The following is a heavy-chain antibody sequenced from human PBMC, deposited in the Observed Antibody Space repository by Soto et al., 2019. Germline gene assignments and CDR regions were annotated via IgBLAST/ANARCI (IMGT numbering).Heavy chain of an antibody. CDR2: IHWDDDK. CDR1: GFSLSTSGEG. V-gene: IGHV2-5*02. Sequence: SGPTLVNPTQTLTLTCTFSGFSLSTSGEGVGWIRQPPGKALEWLALIHWDDDKRYSPSLETRLTITKDTSKNQVVPTMTNMDPVDTGTYHCAHVDYGDTFDYWGQGTLVTV. CDR3: AHVDYGDTFDY. J-gene: IGHJ4*02. D-gene: IGHD4-17*01.